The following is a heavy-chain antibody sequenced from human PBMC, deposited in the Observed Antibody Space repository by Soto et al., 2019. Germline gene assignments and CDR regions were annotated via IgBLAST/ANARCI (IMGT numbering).Heavy chain of an antibody. CDR2: IGSSGSTI. CDR1: GFTFSSYS. CDR3: ARDLGYGLFDY. D-gene: IGHD5-18*01. Sequence: EVQLVESGGGLVQPGGSLRLSCAASGFTFSSYSMNWVRQALGKGLEWVSYIGSSGSTIYYADSVKGRFTISRDSAKNSLYLHMNSLRDEDTAVYYCARDLGYGLFDYWGQGTLVTVSS. V-gene: IGHV3-48*02. J-gene: IGHJ4*02.